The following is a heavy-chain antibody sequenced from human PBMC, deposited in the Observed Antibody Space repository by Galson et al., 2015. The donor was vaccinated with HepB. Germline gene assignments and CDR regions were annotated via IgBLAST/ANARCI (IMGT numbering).Heavy chain of an antibody. V-gene: IGHV2-5*02. Sequence: PALVKPTQTLTLTCTFSGFSLSTSGVGVGWIRQPPGKALEWLALIYWDDDKRYSPSLKSRPTITKDTSKNQVVLTMTNMDPVDTATYYCAHKQWIAAAGYFFDYWGQGTLVTVSS. CDR2: IYWDDDK. CDR3: AHKQWIAAAGYFFDY. D-gene: IGHD6-13*01. CDR1: GFSLSTSGVG. J-gene: IGHJ4*02.